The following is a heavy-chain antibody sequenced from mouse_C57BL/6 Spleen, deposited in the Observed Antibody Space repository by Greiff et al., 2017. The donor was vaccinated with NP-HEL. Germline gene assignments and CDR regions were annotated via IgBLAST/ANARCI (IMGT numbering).Heavy chain of an antibody. Sequence: QVQLKESGAELVRPGASVKLSCKASGYTFTDYYINWVKQRPGQGLEWIARIYPGSGNTYYNEKFKGKATLTAEKSSSNAYMQLSSLTSEDSAVYFCARDEDYDYPWFAYWGQGTLVTVSA. D-gene: IGHD2-4*01. CDR3: ARDEDYDYPWFAY. V-gene: IGHV1-76*01. CDR2: IYPGSGNT. CDR1: GYTFTDYY. J-gene: IGHJ3*01.